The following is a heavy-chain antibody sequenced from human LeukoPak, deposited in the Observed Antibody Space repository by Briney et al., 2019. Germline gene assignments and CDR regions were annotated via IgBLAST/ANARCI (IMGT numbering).Heavy chain of an antibody. V-gene: IGHV3-23*01. CDR3: VRGRYCSSTSCYIDY. D-gene: IGHD2-2*02. Sequence: PGGSLRLSCAASGFSFSNYAMGWVRQAPGKGLEWVSSISGSGDSTYYADSVKGRFTISRDNSKNTLYLQTNSLRAEDTAVYYCVRGRYCSSTSCYIDYWGQGTLVTVSS. CDR1: GFSFSNYA. CDR2: ISGSGDST. J-gene: IGHJ4*02.